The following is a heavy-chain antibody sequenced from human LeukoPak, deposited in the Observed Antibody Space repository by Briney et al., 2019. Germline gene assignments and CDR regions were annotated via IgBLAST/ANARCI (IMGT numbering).Heavy chain of an antibody. V-gene: IGHV1-46*01. J-gene: IGHJ5*02. CDR1: GYTFTSYY. CDR3: ARQTDDKYCSGCSCYGWFDP. Sequence: ASVKVSCKASGYTFTSYYMHWVRQAPGQGLEWMGIINPSGGSTSYAQKFQGRVTMTRDMSTSTVYMELSSLRSEDTAVYYCARQTDDKYCSGCSCYGWFDPWGQGTLVTVSS. D-gene: IGHD2-15*01. CDR2: INPSGGST.